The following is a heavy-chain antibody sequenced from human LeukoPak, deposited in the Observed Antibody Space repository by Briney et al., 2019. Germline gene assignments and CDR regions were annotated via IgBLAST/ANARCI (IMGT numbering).Heavy chain of an antibody. CDR3: ARLSYSSSPGEVGY. Sequence: GASVKVSCKASGGTFSSYAISWVRQAPGQGLEWMGWMNPNSGNTGYAQKFQGRVTMTRNTSISTAYMELSSLRSEDTAVYYCARLSYSSSPGEVGYWGQGTLVTVSS. CDR2: MNPNSGNT. D-gene: IGHD6-13*01. J-gene: IGHJ4*02. CDR1: GGTFSSYA. V-gene: IGHV1-8*02.